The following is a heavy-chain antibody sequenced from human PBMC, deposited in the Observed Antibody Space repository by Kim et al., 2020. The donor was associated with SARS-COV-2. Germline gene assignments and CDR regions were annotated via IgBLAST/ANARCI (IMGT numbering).Heavy chain of an antibody. Sequence: GGSLRLSCAASGFTASSYAMSWVRQAPGKGLEWVSTISGSGANIYYADSVKGRFTISRDNSQNTLFLQMNSLRAEDTAIYYCARDREARGVWDWFDPWGQGTLVIVSS. J-gene: IGHJ5*02. CDR3: ARDREARGVWDWFDP. D-gene: IGHD3-10*01. CDR1: GFTASSYA. CDR2: ISGSGANI. V-gene: IGHV3-23*01.